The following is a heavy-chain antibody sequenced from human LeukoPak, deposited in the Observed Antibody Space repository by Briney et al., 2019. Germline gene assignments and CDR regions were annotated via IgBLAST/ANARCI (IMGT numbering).Heavy chain of an antibody. J-gene: IGHJ5*02. V-gene: IGHV4-30-2*01. Sequence: SETLPLTCTVSGGSISSGGYYWSWIRQPPGKGLEWIGYIYHSGSTYYNPSLKSRVTISVDRSKNQFSLKLSSVTAADTAVYYCARVDYKYWFDPWGQGTLVTVSS. CDR3: ARVDYKYWFDP. D-gene: IGHD4-11*01. CDR1: GGSISSGGYY. CDR2: IYHSGST.